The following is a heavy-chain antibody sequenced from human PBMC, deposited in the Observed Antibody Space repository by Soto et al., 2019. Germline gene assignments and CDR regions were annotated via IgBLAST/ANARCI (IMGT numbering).Heavy chain of an antibody. CDR2: IYYSGST. CDR1: GGSISSGGYY. Sequence: PSETLSLTCTVSGGSISSGGYYWGWIRQHPGKGLEWIGYIYYSGSTYYNPSLKSRVTISVDTSKNQFSLKLSSVTAADTAVYYCARGAVQLWSDYYYGMDVWGQGTTVTVSS. CDR3: ARGAVQLWSDYYYGMDV. D-gene: IGHD5-18*01. V-gene: IGHV4-31*03. J-gene: IGHJ6*02.